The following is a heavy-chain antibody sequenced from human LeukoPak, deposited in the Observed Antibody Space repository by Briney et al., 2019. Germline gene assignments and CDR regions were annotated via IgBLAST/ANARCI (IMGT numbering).Heavy chain of an antibody. CDR3: ARGEYYYDSSGFSHFDY. V-gene: IGHV1-18*01. CDR1: GYTFTSYG. CDR2: ISAYNGNT. Sequence: GASVKVSCKASGYTFTSYGISWVRQAPGQGLEWMGWISAYNGNTNYAQKLQGRVTMTTDTSTSTAYMELRSLRSDETAVYYCARGEYYYDSSGFSHFDYWGQGTLVTVSS. D-gene: IGHD3-22*01. J-gene: IGHJ4*02.